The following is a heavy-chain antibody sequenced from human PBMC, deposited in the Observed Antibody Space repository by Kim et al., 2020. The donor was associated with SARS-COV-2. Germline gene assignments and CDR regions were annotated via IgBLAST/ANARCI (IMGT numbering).Heavy chain of an antibody. V-gene: IGHV4-34*01. CDR3: ARGQWFGELYYYYGMDV. Sequence: SETLSLTCAVYGGSFSGYYWSWIRQPPGKGLEWIGEINHSGSTNYNPSLKGRVTISVDTSKNHFSLKLSSVTAADPAVYYCARGQWFGELYYYYGMDVWGQGTTVTVSS. D-gene: IGHD3-10*01. J-gene: IGHJ6*02. CDR2: INHSGST. CDR1: GGSFSGYY.